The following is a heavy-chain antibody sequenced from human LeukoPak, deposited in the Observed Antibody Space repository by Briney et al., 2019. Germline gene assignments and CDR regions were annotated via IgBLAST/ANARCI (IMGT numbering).Heavy chain of an antibody. Sequence: GGSLRLSCAASGFSFRDYTMNWVRQAPGKGLEWVASISSSSSYIYSANSVRGRFSISRDNAKNSLYLQMNSLRAEDTAVYYCAKDSPSRTATTEVPVDYWGQGTLVTVSS. CDR2: ISSSSSYI. CDR1: GFSFRDYT. J-gene: IGHJ4*02. CDR3: AKDSPSRTATTEVPVDY. V-gene: IGHV3-21*01. D-gene: IGHD1/OR15-1a*01.